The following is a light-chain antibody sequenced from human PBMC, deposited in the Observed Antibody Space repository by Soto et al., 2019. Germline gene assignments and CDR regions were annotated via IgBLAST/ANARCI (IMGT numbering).Light chain of an antibody. CDR1: SSNIGRNS. Sequence: QSALTQSPSASGTPGQRVAVSCSGGSSNIGRNSVNWYLHLPGTAPKLLIYTNDQRPSGVPDRFSGSKSGASASLVISGLQSEDEADYYCAAWDDSLDAYVFGTGTKVTVL. CDR3: AAWDDSLDAYV. J-gene: IGLJ1*01. V-gene: IGLV1-44*01. CDR2: TND.